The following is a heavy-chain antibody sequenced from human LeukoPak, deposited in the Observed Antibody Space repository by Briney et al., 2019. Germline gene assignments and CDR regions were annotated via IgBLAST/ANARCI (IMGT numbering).Heavy chain of an antibody. CDR1: GYSFTSYW. CDR3: ARLTAVVAAAHYYYYGMDV. J-gene: IGHJ6*04. CDR2: IDPSDSYT. V-gene: IGHV5-10-1*01. D-gene: IGHD6-13*01. Sequence: GESLKISCKGSGYSFTSYWISWVRQMPGKGLEWMGRIDPSDSYTNYSPSFQGHVTISADKSISTAYLQWSSLKASDTAMYYCARLTAVVAAAHYYYYGMDVWGKGTTVTVSS.